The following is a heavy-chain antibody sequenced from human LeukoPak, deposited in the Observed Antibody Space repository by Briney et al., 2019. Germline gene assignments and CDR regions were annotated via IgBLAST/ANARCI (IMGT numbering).Heavy chain of an antibody. CDR3: ARGGTAVIAPYAFDI. CDR1: GGSFSGYY. Sequence: PSETLSLTCAVYGGSFSGYYWSWIRQPPGKGLEWIGYIYYSGSTNYNPSVKSRVAMSVDTSKKQFSLKLSSLTAADTAVHYCARGGTAVIAPYAFDIWGQGTMVTVSS. J-gene: IGHJ3*02. D-gene: IGHD4-23*01. CDR2: IYYSGST. V-gene: IGHV4-59*01.